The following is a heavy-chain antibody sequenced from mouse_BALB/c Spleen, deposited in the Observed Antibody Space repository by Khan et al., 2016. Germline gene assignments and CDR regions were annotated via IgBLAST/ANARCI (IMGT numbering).Heavy chain of an antibody. D-gene: IGHD1-1*01. V-gene: IGHV9-3*02. J-gene: IGHJ3*01. CDR2: INTNTGEP. CDR1: GYTFTNYG. CDR3: AEDCYGTNWFAY. Sequence: QIQLVQSGPELKKPGETVKISCKASGYTFTNYGMNWVKQAPGKGLKWMGWINTNTGEPTYAEEFKGRFAFSLETSASTAYLQINNLKNEDTATYCWAEDCYGTNWFAYWGQGTLVTGSA.